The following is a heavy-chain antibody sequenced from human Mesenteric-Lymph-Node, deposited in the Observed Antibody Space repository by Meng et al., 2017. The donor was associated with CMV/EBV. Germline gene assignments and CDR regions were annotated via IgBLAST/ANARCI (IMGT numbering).Heavy chain of an antibody. CDR2: IGSSSNYM. Sequence: GESLKISCAASGFTFSSYSMNWVRQAPGKGLEWVSSIGSSSNYMYYADSVKGRFTISRDNSKNTLYLQMNSLRAEDSAVYYCARESSDIVVVPAAQTGAFDIWGQGTMVTVSS. J-gene: IGHJ3*02. CDR3: ARESSDIVVVPAAQTGAFDI. CDR1: GFTFSSYS. D-gene: IGHD2-2*01. V-gene: IGHV3-21*06.